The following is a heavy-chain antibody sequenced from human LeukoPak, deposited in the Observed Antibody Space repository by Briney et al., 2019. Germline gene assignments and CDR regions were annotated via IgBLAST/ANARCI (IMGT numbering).Heavy chain of an antibody. V-gene: IGHV3-11*03. CDR2: ISSSNSCT. J-gene: IGHJ5*02. CDR3: ARSIAAETRWFDP. D-gene: IGHD6-6*01. CDR1: GFTFSDYY. Sequence: PGGSLRLSCAASGFTFSDYYMSWIRQAPGKGLEWVSYISSSNSCTNYADSVKGRFTISRDNAKNSLYLQMNSLRAEDTAVYYCARSIAAETRWFDPWGQGTLVTVSS.